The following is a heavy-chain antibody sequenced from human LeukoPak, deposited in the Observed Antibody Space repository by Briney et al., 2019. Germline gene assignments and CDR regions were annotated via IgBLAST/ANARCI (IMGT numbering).Heavy chain of an antibody. Sequence: SETLSLTCTVSGGSTSSYYWSWIRQPPGKGLEWIGYIYYSGSTNYNPSLKSRVTISVDTSKNQFSLKLSSVTAADTAVYYCARDYYGDKNPSWGQGTLVTVSS. CDR2: IYYSGST. D-gene: IGHD4-17*01. CDR3: ARDYYGDKNPS. V-gene: IGHV4-59*01. CDR1: GGSTSSYY. J-gene: IGHJ5*02.